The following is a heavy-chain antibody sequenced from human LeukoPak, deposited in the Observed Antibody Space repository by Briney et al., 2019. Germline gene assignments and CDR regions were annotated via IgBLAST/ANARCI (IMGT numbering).Heavy chain of an antibody. V-gene: IGHV1-8*01. CDR1: GYTFTSYD. D-gene: IGHD3-10*01. CDR3: AREYYYGSGSFNWFDP. CDR2: MNPNSGNT. Sequence: ASVKVSCKASGYTFTSYDINWVRQATGQGLEWMGWMNPNSGNTGYAQKFQGRVTMTRNTSTSTAYMELSSLRSEDTAVYYCAREYYYGSGSFNWFDPWGQGTLVTVSS. J-gene: IGHJ5*02.